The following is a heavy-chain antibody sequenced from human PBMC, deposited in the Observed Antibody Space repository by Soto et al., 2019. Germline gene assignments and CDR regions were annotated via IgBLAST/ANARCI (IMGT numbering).Heavy chain of an antibody. D-gene: IGHD1-26*01. Sequence: EVQLLESEGDLVQPGGSLRLSCVASGFSVSNYAMSWVRQVPGKGLEWVSVISGRDDSTYYADSVKGRFTISRDNSKNTLYLQMNSLRAEDTAIYYSARDRERDAWHEDYWGQGTLLTVSS. CDR3: ARDRERDAWHEDY. V-gene: IGHV3-23*01. CDR1: GFSVSNYA. CDR2: ISGRDDST. J-gene: IGHJ4*02.